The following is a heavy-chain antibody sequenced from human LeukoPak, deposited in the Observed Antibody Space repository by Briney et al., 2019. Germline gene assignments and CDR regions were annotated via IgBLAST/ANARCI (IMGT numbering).Heavy chain of an antibody. CDR3: ARETPERYRGSYFDY. D-gene: IGHD1-26*01. CDR2: IYHSGST. CDR1: GGSISSGGYY. Sequence: SETLSLTCTVSGGSISSGGYYWSWIRQPPGKGLEWIGHIYHSGSTYYNPSLKSRVTISVDRSKNQFSLKLSSVTAADTAVYYCARETPERYRGSYFDYWGQGILVTVSS. J-gene: IGHJ4*02. V-gene: IGHV4-30-2*01.